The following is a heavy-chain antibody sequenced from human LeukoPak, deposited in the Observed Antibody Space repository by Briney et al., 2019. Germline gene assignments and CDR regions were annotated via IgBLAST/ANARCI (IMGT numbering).Heavy chain of an antibody. J-gene: IGHJ6*03. V-gene: IGHV3-21*01. D-gene: IGHD1-26*01. Sequence: PGGSLRLSCAASGFTFSSYSMNWVRQAPGKGLEWVSSISSSSSYIYYADSVKGRFTISRDNAKNSLYLQMNSLRAEDTAVYYCARRGLSSGMAYYYYMDVWGKGTTVTISS. CDR1: GFTFSSYS. CDR3: ARRGLSSGMAYYYYMDV. CDR2: ISSSSSYI.